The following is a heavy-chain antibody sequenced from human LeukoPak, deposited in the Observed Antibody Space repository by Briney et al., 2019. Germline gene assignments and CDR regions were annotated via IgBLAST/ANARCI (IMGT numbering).Heavy chain of an antibody. V-gene: IGHV3-23*01. CDR2: FSATSHST. CDR1: GFTFSTYA. Sequence: GESLRLSCAASGFTFSTYAMSWVRQAPGKGLEWVSTFSATSHSTYYADSVKGRFTISRDNSKNTLYLQMDSLRAEDTAVYYCAEVARYSSGWFWGQGTLVTVSS. J-gene: IGHJ4*02. CDR3: AEVARYSSGWF. D-gene: IGHD6-19*01.